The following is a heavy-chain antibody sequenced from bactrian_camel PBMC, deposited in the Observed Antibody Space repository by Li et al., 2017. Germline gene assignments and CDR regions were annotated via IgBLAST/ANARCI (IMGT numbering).Heavy chain of an antibody. Sequence: HVQLVESGGGSVQAGGSLRPSCVTSGGPYAGHCMGWFRQAPGKKREVIATIFTGGPAVYYAASVKGRFTISLDNAKNTVYLQMGSLRPEDSAMYYCAASVGKTFCSAAYFLSGLRPVFGSWGQGTQVTVS. J-gene: IGHJ6*01. D-gene: IGHD2*01. V-gene: IGHV3S55*01. CDR1: GGPYAGHC. CDR3: AASVGKTFCSAAYFLSGLRPVFGS. CDR2: IFTGGPAV.